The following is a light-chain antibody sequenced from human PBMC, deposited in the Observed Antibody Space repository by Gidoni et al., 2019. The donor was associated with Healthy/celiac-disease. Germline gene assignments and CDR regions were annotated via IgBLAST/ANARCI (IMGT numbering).Light chain of an antibody. CDR1: QSISSY. J-gene: IGKJ2*01. CDR2: AAS. CDR3: QQSYSTPPYT. Sequence: DSQMTQSPSSLSASVGDRVTITCRARQSISSYLNWYQQKQGKAPKLLIYAASSLQSGVPSRFSGSCSWTDFTLTISSLQPEDFATYYCQQSYSTPPYTFGQGTKLEIK. V-gene: IGKV1-39*01.